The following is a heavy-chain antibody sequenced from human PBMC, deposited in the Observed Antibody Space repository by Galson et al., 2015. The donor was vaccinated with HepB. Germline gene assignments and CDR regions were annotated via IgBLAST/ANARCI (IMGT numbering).Heavy chain of an antibody. D-gene: IGHD3-3*01. V-gene: IGHV3-23*01. CDR3: AKDWSRAYYYDMDV. J-gene: IGHJ6*02. CDR2: ISGSGGST. CDR1: GFTFSGYA. Sequence: SLRLSCAASGFTFSGYAMSWVRQAPGKGLEWVSAISGSGGSTYYADSVKGRFTISRDNSKNTLYLQMNSLRAEDTAVYYCAKDWSRAYYYDMDVWGQGTTVTVSS.